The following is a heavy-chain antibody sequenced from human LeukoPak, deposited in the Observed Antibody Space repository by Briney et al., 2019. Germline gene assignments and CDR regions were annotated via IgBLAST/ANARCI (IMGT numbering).Heavy chain of an antibody. D-gene: IGHD2-15*01. J-gene: IGHJ5*02. Sequence: SETLSLTCAVYSGSFSGYYWSWIRQPPGKGLEWIGEINHSGSTSYNPSLKSRVTISVDTSKNQFSLKLSSVTAADTAVYYCARGVVVAATHWFDPWGQGTLVTVSS. CDR1: SGSFSGYY. V-gene: IGHV4-34*01. CDR3: ARGVVVAATHWFDP. CDR2: INHSGST.